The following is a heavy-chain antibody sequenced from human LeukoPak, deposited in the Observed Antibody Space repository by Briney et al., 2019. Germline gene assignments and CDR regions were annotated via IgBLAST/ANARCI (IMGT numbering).Heavy chain of an antibody. V-gene: IGHV4-34*01. D-gene: IGHD6-13*01. J-gene: IGHJ6*03. CDR1: GGSFSGYY. Sequence: SETLSLTCAVYGGSFSGYYWSWIRQPPGKGLEWIGEINHSGSTNYNPSLKSRVTISVDTSKNQFSLKLSSVTAADTAVYYCARGGGSSWYYYYYMDVWGKGTMVTVSS. CDR2: INHSGST. CDR3: ARGGGSSWYYYYYMDV.